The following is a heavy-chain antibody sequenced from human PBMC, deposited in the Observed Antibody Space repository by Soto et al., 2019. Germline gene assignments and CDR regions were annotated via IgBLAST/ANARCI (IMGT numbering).Heavy chain of an antibody. J-gene: IGHJ1*01. CDR2: ISSSSSYI. Sequence: GGSLRLSCAASGFTFSSYSMNWVRQAPGKGLEWVSSISSSSSYIYYADSVKGRFTISRDNAKNSLYLQMNSLRAEDTAVYYCARGDSSSWGAEYFQHWGQGTLVTVSS. D-gene: IGHD6-13*01. V-gene: IGHV3-21*01. CDR1: GFTFSSYS. CDR3: ARGDSSSWGAEYFQH.